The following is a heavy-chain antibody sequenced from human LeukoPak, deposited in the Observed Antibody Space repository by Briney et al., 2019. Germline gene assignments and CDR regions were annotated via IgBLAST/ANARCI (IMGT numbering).Heavy chain of an antibody. V-gene: IGHV4-59*05. CDR1: GGSISSYY. D-gene: IGHD1-26*01. Sequence: SETLSLTWTVSGGSISSYYWSWIRQPPGKGLEWIGSIYYSGSTYYNPSLKSRVTISVDTSKNQFSLKLSSVTAADTAVYYCASSVGATRGDAFDIWGQGTMVTVSS. CDR3: ASSVGATRGDAFDI. J-gene: IGHJ3*02. CDR2: IYYSGST.